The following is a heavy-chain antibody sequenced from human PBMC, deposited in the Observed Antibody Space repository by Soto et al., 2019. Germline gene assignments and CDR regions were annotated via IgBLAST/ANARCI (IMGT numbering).Heavy chain of an antibody. CDR1: GCTFSSYA. D-gene: IGHD5-12*01. J-gene: IGHJ4*02. Sequence: GASVKVSCKSSGCTFSSYAISWVRQAPGQGLEWMGGIIPIFGTANYAQKFQGRVTITADESTSTAYMELSSLRSEDTAVYYCARVRNGYSDYWGQGTLVTVSS. CDR3: ARVRNGYSDY. CDR2: IIPIFGTA. V-gene: IGHV1-69*13.